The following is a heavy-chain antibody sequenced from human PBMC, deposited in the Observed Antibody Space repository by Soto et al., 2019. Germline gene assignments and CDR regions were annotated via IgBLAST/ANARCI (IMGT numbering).Heavy chain of an antibody. CDR1: GLTLSHYW. J-gene: IGHJ4*02. CDR2: ISNDERNI. D-gene: IGHD6-25*01. V-gene: IGHV3-74*01. Sequence: EVLLVESGGGLVQPVGAMRRACAASGLTLSHYWMHWVRQVPGKGLVWVAEISNDERNIRTSYADSVKGRFTVSRDDAKNTLYLQMNSLRGDDTAVYYCASLSAPDDFWGQGAQVTVSS. CDR3: ASLSAPDDF.